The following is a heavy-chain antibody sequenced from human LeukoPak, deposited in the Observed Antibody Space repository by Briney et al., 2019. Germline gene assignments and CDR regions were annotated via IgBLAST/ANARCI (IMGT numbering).Heavy chain of an antibody. CDR1: GYTFNDYY. V-gene: IGHV1-2*02. D-gene: IGHD3-10*01. CDR3: AREFNTYYYGSGSHDAFDI. Sequence: ASVNVSCKASGYTFNDYYIHWVRQAPGQGLEWMGWISPYSGGTDYAQKFQGRVTMTMDTSISTVYMELSRLRSDDTAVYYCAREFNTYYYGSGSHDAFDIWGQGTEVTVS. CDR2: ISPYSGGT. J-gene: IGHJ3*02.